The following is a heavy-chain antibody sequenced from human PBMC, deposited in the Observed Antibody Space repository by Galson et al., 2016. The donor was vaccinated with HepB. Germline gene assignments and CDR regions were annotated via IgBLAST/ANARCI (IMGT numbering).Heavy chain of an antibody. V-gene: IGHV4-31*03. CDR2: IFYRGSS. Sequence: TLSLTCSVSGGSISSGGYYWSWIRQHPGKGLEWIGYIFYRGSSYYNPSLKSRVTISVDTSKNQFSLKLSSVTAADTAVYYCTSGLVRGVISFWGQGFLVSVSS. CDR3: TSGLVRGVISF. J-gene: IGHJ4*02. CDR1: GGSISSGGYY. D-gene: IGHD3-10*01.